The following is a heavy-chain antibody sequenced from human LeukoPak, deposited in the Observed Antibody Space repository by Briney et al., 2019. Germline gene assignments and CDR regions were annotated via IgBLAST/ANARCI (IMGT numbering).Heavy chain of an antibody. V-gene: IGHV4-38-2*02. CDR2: IHHSGST. J-gene: IGHJ5*02. CDR3: ARKSIHSGRVTWFDP. Sequence: SETLSLTCSVSGYSISSDSYWGWIRQPPGKGLEWIGSIHHSGSTFYNPSLKSRVTISVDTSKNQFSLKLSFVTAADTAVYYCARKSIHSGRVTWFDPWGQGTLVTVSS. D-gene: IGHD1-26*01. CDR1: GYSISSDSY.